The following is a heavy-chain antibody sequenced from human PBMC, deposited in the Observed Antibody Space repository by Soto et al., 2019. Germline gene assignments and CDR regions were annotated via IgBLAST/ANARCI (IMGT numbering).Heavy chain of an antibody. CDR3: AGGGVRGVITRTRDYYGMDV. CDR2: IYPGDSDT. D-gene: IGHD3-10*01. Sequence: GQSLKISCKGSGYSFTSYWIGWVRQMPGKGLEWMGIIYPGDSDTRYSPSFQGQVTISADKSISTAYLQWSSLKASDTAMYYCAGGGVRGVITRTRDYYGMDVWGQGTTVSVSS. J-gene: IGHJ6*02. CDR1: GYSFTSYW. V-gene: IGHV5-51*01.